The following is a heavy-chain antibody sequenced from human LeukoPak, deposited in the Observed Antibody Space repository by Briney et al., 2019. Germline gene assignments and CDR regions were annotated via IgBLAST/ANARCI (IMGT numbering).Heavy chain of an antibody. CDR3: ARPSRRGDSGWENWFDP. CDR1: GFTFSSYW. CDR2: IKQDGSEK. V-gene: IGHV3-7*01. D-gene: IGHD6-19*01. J-gene: IGHJ5*02. Sequence: GGSLRLSCAASGFTFSSYWMSWVRQAPGKGLEWVANIKQDGSEKYYVDSVKGRFTISRDNAKNSLYLQMNSLRAEDTAVYYCARPSRRGDSGWENWFDPWGQGTLVTVSS.